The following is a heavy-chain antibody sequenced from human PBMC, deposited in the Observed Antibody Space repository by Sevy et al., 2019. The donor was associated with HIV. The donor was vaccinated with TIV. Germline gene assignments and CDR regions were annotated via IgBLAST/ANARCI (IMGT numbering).Heavy chain of an antibody. CDR2: MKQDGSEK. CDR1: GFTFSSYW. Sequence: GGSLRLSCAASGFTFSSYWMSWVRQAQGKGLEWVATMKQDGSEKYYVDSVKGRFTISRDNAKHSLYLQMNSLRAEDTAVYYCVREGLGGFSYSLDCWGQGTLVTVSS. D-gene: IGHD5-18*01. J-gene: IGHJ4*02. CDR3: VREGLGGFSYSLDC. V-gene: IGHV3-7*01.